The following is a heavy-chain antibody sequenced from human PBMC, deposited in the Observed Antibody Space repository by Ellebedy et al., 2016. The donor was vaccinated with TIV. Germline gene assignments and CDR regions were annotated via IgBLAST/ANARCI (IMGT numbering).Heavy chain of an antibody. J-gene: IGHJ4*02. CDR1: GYTLTELS. CDR3: ATFVRGVITVFDY. CDR2: FDPEDGET. Sequence: ASVKVSCXVSGYTLTELSMHWVRQAPGKGLEWMGGFDPEDGETIYAQKFQGRVTMTEDTSTDTAYMELSSLRSEDTAVYYCATFVRGVITVFDYWGQGTLVTVSS. V-gene: IGHV1-24*01. D-gene: IGHD3-10*01.